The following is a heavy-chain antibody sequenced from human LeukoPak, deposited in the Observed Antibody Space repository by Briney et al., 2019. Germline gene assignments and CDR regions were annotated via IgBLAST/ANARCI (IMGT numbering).Heavy chain of an antibody. D-gene: IGHD3-22*01. J-gene: IGHJ4*02. Sequence: GGSLRLSCAASGFTFSSYSMNWVHQAPGKGLEWASYISSSSSTIYYADSVKGRFTISRDNARNSLYLQMNSLRAEDTAVYYCAREGFYYDSSYWGQGTLVTVSS. V-gene: IGHV3-48*04. CDR1: GFTFSSYS. CDR3: AREGFYYDSSY. CDR2: ISSSSSTI.